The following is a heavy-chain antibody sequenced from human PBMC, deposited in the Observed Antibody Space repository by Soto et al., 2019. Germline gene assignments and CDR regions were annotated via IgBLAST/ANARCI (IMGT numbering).Heavy chain of an antibody. D-gene: IGHD3-22*01. CDR3: ARVFIAELYDSSGYSDY. CDR2: IKQDGSEK. J-gene: IGHJ4*02. CDR1: GFTFSSYW. V-gene: IGHV3-7*03. Sequence: LRLSCAASGFTFSSYWMSWVRQAPGKGLEWVANIKQDGSEKYYVDSVKGRFTISRDNAKNSLYLQMNSLRAEDTAVYYCARVFIAELYDSSGYSDYWGQGTRVTVAS.